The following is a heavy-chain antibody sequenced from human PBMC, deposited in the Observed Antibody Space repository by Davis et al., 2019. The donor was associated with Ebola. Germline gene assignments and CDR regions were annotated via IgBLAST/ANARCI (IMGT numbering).Heavy chain of an antibody. V-gene: IGHV3-7*01. CDR2: IKEDGSEK. D-gene: IGHD4/OR15-4a*01. J-gene: IGHJ4*02. Sequence: GESLKISCAASGFIFSNYWMSWVRQAPGKGLEWVANIKEDGSEKHYVDSVKGRFIISRDNAKNSLYLQMNSLRVDDTATYYCARKGAYWGRGTLVLVSS. CDR3: ARKGAY. CDR1: GFIFSNYW.